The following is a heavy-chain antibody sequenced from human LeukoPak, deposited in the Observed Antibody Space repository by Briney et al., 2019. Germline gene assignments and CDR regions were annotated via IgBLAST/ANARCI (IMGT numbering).Heavy chain of an antibody. CDR1: GGSISSSSYY. D-gene: IGHD3-3*01. V-gene: IGHV4-39*07. Sequence: KASEALSLTCTVSGGSISSSSYYWGWIRQPPGKGLEWIGEINHSGSTNYNPSLKSRVTISVDTSKNQFSLKLSSVTAADTAVYYCARGAPKSFGVVTYTYYFDYWGQGTLVTVSS. CDR2: INHSGST. CDR3: ARGAPKSFGVVTYTYYFDY. J-gene: IGHJ4*02.